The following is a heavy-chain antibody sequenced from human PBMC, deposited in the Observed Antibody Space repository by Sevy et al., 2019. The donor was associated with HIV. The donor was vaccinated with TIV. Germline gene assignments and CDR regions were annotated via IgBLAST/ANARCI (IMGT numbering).Heavy chain of an antibody. Sequence: GGSLRLSCAASGFIFSNYDMYWIRQAPGKGLEWVATVSYDGADKDYADIVKGRFTISRDSSRSMLYLQMSRLRPEDTGVYFCAKDMVDCSGGTCYSGAVSPFESWGQGTLVTVSS. CDR3: AKDMVDCSGGTCYSGAVSPFES. J-gene: IGHJ4*02. CDR2: VSYDGADK. V-gene: IGHV3-30*18. D-gene: IGHD2-15*01. CDR1: GFIFSNYD.